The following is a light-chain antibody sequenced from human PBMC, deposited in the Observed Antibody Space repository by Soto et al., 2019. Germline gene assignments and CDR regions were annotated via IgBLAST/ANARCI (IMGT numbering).Light chain of an antibody. CDR3: QSYDSSLSGHYV. CDR1: SSNIGAGYD. Sequence: QSVLTQPPSVSGASGQRVTISCTGSSSNIGAGYDVHWYQQLPGTAPKLLIYGNSNRPSGVPDRFSGSKSVTSASLAITGLQAEDAADYYCQSYDSSLSGHYVFGTGTKLTVL. J-gene: IGLJ1*01. CDR2: GNS. V-gene: IGLV1-40*01.